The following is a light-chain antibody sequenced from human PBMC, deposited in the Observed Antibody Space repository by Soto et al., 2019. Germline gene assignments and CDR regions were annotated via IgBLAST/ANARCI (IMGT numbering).Light chain of an antibody. Sequence: DIQMTQSPSTLSASVGDRVTNTCRASQSISSWLAWYQQKPGKAPKLLIYDASSLESGVPSRFSGSGSGTEFTLTISSLQPDDFATYYCQQYNSLITFGQGTRLEIK. V-gene: IGKV1-5*01. J-gene: IGKJ5*01. CDR1: QSISSW. CDR2: DAS. CDR3: QQYNSLIT.